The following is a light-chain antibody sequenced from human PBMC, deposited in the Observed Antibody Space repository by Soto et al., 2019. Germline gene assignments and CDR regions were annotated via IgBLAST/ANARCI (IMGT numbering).Light chain of an antibody. CDR1: RGVSANY. J-gene: IGKJ1*01. V-gene: IGKV3-20*01. Sequence: ENLLTQTTAALPLSPGDCRALSPRASRGVSANYLAWYQQKPGQAPTLLIYGASIRAAGIPDRFSGSGSGTDFTLTIRRLEPDDFAVYYCQQYGSSPRTFGQGTKVDIK. CDR3: QQYGSSPRT. CDR2: GAS.